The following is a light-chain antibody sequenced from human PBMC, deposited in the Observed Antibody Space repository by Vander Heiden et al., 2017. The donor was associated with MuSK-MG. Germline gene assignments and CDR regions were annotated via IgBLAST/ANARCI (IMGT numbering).Light chain of an antibody. Sequence: DTQMTQSPSSLSASAGDRVTMSCRASRSVSSYLNWYQQKPGKPPNLLIYAASNLHSGVPSRFSGSGFGTNFTLTISRLQPEDFATYYCQQSDSIPQTFGQGTKVEV. CDR3: QQSDSIPQT. V-gene: IGKV1-39*01. CDR1: RSVSSY. J-gene: IGKJ1*01. CDR2: AAS.